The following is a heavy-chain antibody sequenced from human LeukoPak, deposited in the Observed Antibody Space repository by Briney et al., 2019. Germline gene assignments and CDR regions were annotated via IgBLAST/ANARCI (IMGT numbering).Heavy chain of an antibody. V-gene: IGHV1-18*04. CDR1: GYTFTGYH. Sequence: ASVKVSCKASGYTFTGYHMHWVRQAPGQGLEWMGWISAYNGNTNYAQKLQGRVTMTTDTSTSTAYMELRSLRSDDTAVYYCARDTVVDTADTFDYWGQGTLVTVSS. J-gene: IGHJ4*02. D-gene: IGHD5-18*01. CDR3: ARDTVVDTADTFDY. CDR2: ISAYNGNT.